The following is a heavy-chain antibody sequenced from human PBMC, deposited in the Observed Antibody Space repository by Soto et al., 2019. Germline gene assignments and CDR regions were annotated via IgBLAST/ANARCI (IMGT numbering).Heavy chain of an antibody. CDR2: IYPGDSDT. CDR1: GYSFTSYW. V-gene: IGHV5-51*01. Sequence: PGESLKISCKGSGYSFTSYWIGWVRQMPGKGLEWIGIIYPGDSDTRYSPSFQGQVTISADKSISTAYLQWSSLKASDTAMYYCXXXSRSEDLGTNYYYYYYMDVWGKGTTVTVSS. J-gene: IGHJ6*03. D-gene: IGHD7-27*01. CDR3: XXXSRSEDLGTNYYYYYYMDV.